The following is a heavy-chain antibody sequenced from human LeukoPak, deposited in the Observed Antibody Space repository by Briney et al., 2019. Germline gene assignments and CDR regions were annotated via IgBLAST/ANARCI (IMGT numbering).Heavy chain of an antibody. D-gene: IGHD5-24*01. CDR1: GESFSGDY. Sequence: SETLSLTCGVYGESFSGDYWSWIRQPPGKGLEWIGEINQSGSTNYIPSLKSRVTISVDTSKNQFSLKLISVTAADTAVYYCARGRWLQYETWGQGALVTVSS. J-gene: IGHJ5*02. CDR2: INQSGST. V-gene: IGHV4-34*01. CDR3: ARGRWLQYET.